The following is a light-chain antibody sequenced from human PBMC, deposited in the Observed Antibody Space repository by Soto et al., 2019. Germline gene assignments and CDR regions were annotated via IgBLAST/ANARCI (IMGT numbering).Light chain of an antibody. V-gene: IGLV2-14*01. CDR1: SSDVGGHDY. Sequence: QSVLTQVASVSGSPGQSITISCTATSSDVGGHDYVSWYPQHPGKAPKLLIYEAFNRPSGVSDRFSGSKSGSTASLTISGLQAEDEGDYYCSSFTSTNTWVFGGGTKVTVL. CDR3: SSFTSTNTWV. J-gene: IGLJ3*02. CDR2: EAF.